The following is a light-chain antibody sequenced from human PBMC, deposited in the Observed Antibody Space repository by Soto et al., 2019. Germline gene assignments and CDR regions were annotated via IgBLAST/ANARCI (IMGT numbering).Light chain of an antibody. CDR2: EVS. V-gene: IGLV2-14*01. CDR3: SSYTSSSIDYV. Sequence: QSALTQPASVSGSPGQSITISCTGTSSDVGGYNYVSWYQQHPGKAPKLMIYEVSNRPSGVSNRFSGSKSGNTASLTISGLQAEDEADYSCSSYTSSSIDYVFGTGTKVTVL. CDR1: SSDVGGYNY. J-gene: IGLJ1*01.